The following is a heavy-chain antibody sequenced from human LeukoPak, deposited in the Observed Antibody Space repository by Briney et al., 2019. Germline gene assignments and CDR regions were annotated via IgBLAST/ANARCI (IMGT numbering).Heavy chain of an antibody. Sequence: GGSLRLSCAASGFTFSSYAMSWVRQAPGKGLEWVSAISGSGGSTYYADSVKGRFTISRDNAKNSLYLQMNSLRAEDTAVYYCARDRGSSWPHGIDYWGQGTLVTVSS. D-gene: IGHD6-13*01. CDR3: ARDRGSSWPHGIDY. CDR2: ISGSGGST. V-gene: IGHV3-23*01. J-gene: IGHJ4*02. CDR1: GFTFSSYA.